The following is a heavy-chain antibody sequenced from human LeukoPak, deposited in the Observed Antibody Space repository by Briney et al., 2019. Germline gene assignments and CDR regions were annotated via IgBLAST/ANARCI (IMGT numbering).Heavy chain of an antibody. CDR1: GGSFSGYY. CDR3: ARGGLLWGPGKYYFAN. Sequence: SETLSLTCAVYGGSFSGYYWSWIRQPPGEGLEWIGEINHSGSTNYNPSLKSRVTISVDTSKNQFSLKLSSVTAADTAVYYCARGGLLWGPGKYYFANWGQGTLVTVSS. V-gene: IGHV4-34*01. D-gene: IGHD2-21*01. J-gene: IGHJ4*02. CDR2: INHSGST.